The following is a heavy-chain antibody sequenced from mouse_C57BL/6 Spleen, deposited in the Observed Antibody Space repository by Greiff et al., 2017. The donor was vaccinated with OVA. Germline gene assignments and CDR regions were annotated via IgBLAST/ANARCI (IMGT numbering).Heavy chain of an antibody. CDR3: ARSDGNASFDY. Sequence: VQLQQSRAELVKPGASVKISCKASGYAFSSYWMNWVKQRPGKGLEWIGQIYPGDGDTNYNGKFKGKATLTADKSSSTAYMQLSSLTSEDSAVYFCARSDGNASFDYWGQGTTLTVSS. D-gene: IGHD2-1*01. CDR2: IYPGDGDT. CDR1: GYAFSSYW. V-gene: IGHV1-80*01. J-gene: IGHJ2*01.